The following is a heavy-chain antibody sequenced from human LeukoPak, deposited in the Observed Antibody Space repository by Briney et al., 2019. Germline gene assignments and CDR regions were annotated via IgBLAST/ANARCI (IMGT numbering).Heavy chain of an antibody. Sequence: ASVKVSCKASGYTFTSYAMHWVRQAPGQRLEWMGWINAGNGNTKYSQEFQGRVTITRDTSASTVYMELSSLRAEDTAVYYCARAYYGSGTPPGYWGQGTLVTVSS. V-gene: IGHV1-3*03. CDR2: INAGNGNT. D-gene: IGHD3-10*01. J-gene: IGHJ4*02. CDR1: GYTFTSYA. CDR3: ARAYYGSGTPPGY.